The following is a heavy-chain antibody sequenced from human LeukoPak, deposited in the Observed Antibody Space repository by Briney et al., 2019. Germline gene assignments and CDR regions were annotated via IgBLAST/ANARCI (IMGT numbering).Heavy chain of an antibody. CDR1: GFTFDDHA. J-gene: IGHJ4*02. V-gene: IGHV3-9*03. CDR2: ISWNSGSI. Sequence: PGRSLRLSCAASGFTFDDHAMHWVRQAPGKGLEWVSGISWNSGSIGYADSVKGRFTISRDNAKNSLYLQMNSLRAEDMALYYCAKAGLWSGFDYWGQGTLVTVSS. CDR3: AKAGLWSGFDY. D-gene: IGHD5-18*01.